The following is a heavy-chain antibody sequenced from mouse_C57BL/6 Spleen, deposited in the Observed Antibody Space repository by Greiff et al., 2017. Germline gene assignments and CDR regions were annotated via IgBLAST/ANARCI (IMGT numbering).Heavy chain of an antibody. CDR1: GFTFSSYA. J-gene: IGHJ1*03. D-gene: IGHD1-1*01. Sequence: DVMLVESGEGLVKPGGSLKLSCAASGFTFSSYAMSWVRQTPEKRLEWVAYISSGGDYIYYADTVKGRFTISRDNARNTLYLQMSSLKSEDTAMYYCTRGTTVVDWYFDVWGTGTTVTVSS. CDR2: ISSGGDYI. V-gene: IGHV5-9-1*02. CDR3: TRGTTVVDWYFDV.